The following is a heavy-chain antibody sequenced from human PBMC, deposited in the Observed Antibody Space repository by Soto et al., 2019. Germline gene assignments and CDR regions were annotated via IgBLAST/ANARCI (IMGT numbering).Heavy chain of an antibody. J-gene: IGHJ5*02. CDR1: GFSFTNYW. Sequence: GGSLRLSCAASGFSFTNYWMHWVRQAPGKGLMWVSRINTDGSRTSYADSVKGRFAISRDNAKNTLYLQMNSLRAEDTAVYYWARVRSGSYDWFDPWGQGTLVTVSS. V-gene: IGHV3-74*01. CDR3: ARVRSGSYDWFDP. D-gene: IGHD3-10*01. CDR2: INTDGSRT.